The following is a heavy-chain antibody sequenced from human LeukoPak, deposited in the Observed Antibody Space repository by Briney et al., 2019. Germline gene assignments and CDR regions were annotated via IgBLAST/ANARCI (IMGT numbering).Heavy chain of an antibody. Sequence: PSETLSLTCTVSGGSINGYYWNWIRQAPGKGLEWIGYIHYRGSTNYSPSLKSRVTISLDTSENQFSLKLSSVTAADTAVYYCAAEFDNEQWLDWDYWGRGTLVTVSS. CDR2: IHYRGST. V-gene: IGHV4-59*01. J-gene: IGHJ4*02. CDR1: GGSINGYY. CDR3: AAEFDNEQWLDWDY. D-gene: IGHD6-19*01.